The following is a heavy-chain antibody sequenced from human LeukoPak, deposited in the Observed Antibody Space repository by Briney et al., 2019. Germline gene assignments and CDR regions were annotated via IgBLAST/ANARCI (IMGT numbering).Heavy chain of an antibody. CDR2: ISGSGGST. CDR3: AKYFASGSYYKLPH. CDR1: GFTFSSYA. V-gene: IGHV3-23*01. D-gene: IGHD3-10*01. Sequence: GGSLRLSCAASGFTFSSYAISWVRQAPGKGLEWVSAISGSGGSTYYADSVKGRFTISRDNSKNTLYLQMNSLRAEDTAVYYCAKYFASGSYYKLPHWGQGTLVSVSS. J-gene: IGHJ1*01.